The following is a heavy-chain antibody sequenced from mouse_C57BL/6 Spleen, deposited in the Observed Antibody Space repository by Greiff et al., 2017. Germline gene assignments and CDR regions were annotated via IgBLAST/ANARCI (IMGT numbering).Heavy chain of an antibody. CDR2: IDPSDSYT. J-gene: IGHJ1*03. V-gene: IGHV1-69*01. CDR3: ARKNWDGNWYFDV. Sequence: VQLQQPGAELVMPGASVKLSCKASGYTFTSYWMHWVKQRPGQGLEWIGEIDPSDSYTNYNQKFKGKSTLTVDKSSSTAYMQLSSLTSGDSAVYYCARKNWDGNWYFDVWGTGTTVTVSS. D-gene: IGHD4-1*01. CDR1: GYTFTSYW.